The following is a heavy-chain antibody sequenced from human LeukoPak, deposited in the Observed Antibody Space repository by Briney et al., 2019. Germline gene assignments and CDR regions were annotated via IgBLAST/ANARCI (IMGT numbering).Heavy chain of an antibody. J-gene: IGHJ4*02. CDR1: GYTFTSYY. D-gene: IGHD2-2*01. V-gene: IGHV1-46*01. Sequence: ASVKVSCTASGYTFTSYYMHWVRQAPGQGLEWMGIINPSGGSTSYAQKFQGRVTMTRDTSTSTVYMELSSLRSEDTAVYYCARGGYCSSTSCSGDLDYWGQGTLVTVSS. CDR2: INPSGGST. CDR3: ARGGYCSSTSCSGDLDY.